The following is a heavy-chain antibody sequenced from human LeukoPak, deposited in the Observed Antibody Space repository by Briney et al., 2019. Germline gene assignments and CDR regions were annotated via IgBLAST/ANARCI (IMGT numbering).Heavy chain of an antibody. CDR1: GGSISSYY. CDR3: ARVVWYYYGSGNWFDP. Sequence: SETLSLTCTVSGGSISSYYWSWIRQPPGKGLEWIGYIYYSGSTYYNPSLKSRATISVDTSKNQFSLKLSSVTAADTAVYYCARVVWYYYGSGNWFDPWGQGTLVTVSS. D-gene: IGHD3-10*01. V-gene: IGHV4-30-4*08. J-gene: IGHJ5*02. CDR2: IYYSGST.